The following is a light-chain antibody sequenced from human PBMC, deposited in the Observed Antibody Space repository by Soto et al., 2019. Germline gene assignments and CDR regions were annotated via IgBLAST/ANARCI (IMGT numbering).Light chain of an antibody. J-gene: IGKJ5*01. V-gene: IGKV3-11*01. CDR1: QSAGNF. CDR2: DAS. CDR3: QQRRSWPPTIT. Sequence: EIVMTQSPATLSVSPGETASLSCRASQSAGNFLAWYQQKPGQAPRLLIYDASYRATDIPPRFSGSGSGTDFTLTISSLEPEDFAVYYCQQRRSWPPTITFGQGTRLEIK.